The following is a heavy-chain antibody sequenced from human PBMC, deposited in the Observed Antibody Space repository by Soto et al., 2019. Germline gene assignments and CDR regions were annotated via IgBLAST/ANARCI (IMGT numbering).Heavy chain of an antibody. Sequence: EVQLVESGGGLVQPGGSLRLSCAASGFTFSGYWMSWVRQAPGKGLEWVANIKEDGSEKNYVDSVRGRFTISRDNAMHSLYLEMNSLRAEDTAVYYCARSGSENDFWGQGNLVTVSS. CDR1: GFTFSGYW. CDR2: IKEDGSEK. V-gene: IGHV3-7*03. J-gene: IGHJ4*02. CDR3: ARSGSENDF. D-gene: IGHD5-12*01.